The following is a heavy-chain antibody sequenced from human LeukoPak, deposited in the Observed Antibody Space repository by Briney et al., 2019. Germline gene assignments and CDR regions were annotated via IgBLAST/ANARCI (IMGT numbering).Heavy chain of an antibody. J-gene: IGHJ5*01. CDR2: INHSGGT. V-gene: IGHV4-34*01. CDR1: GGSFSGYY. D-gene: IGHD3/OR15-3a*01. CDR3: ARANDFHNWFDS. Sequence: SVTLSLTCAVYGGSFSGYYWSWIRQPPGRGLEWIGEINHSGGTNYNPSLKSRVTVSVDASKNQFSLKVRSLTAADTAVYYCARANDFHNWFDSWGQGTLVTVSS.